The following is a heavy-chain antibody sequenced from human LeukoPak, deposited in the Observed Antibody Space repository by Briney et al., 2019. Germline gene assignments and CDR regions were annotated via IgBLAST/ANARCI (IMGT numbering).Heavy chain of an antibody. Sequence: GASVKVSCKASGYTFTSYAMHWVRQAPGQRLEWMGWINAGNGNTKYSQKFQGRVTMTRDTSTSTVYMELSSLRSEDTAVYYCAREGSGYYAPGLDWGQGTLVTVSS. CDR1: GYTFTSYA. J-gene: IGHJ4*02. V-gene: IGHV1-3*01. D-gene: IGHD3-22*01. CDR3: AREGSGYYAPGLD. CDR2: INAGNGNT.